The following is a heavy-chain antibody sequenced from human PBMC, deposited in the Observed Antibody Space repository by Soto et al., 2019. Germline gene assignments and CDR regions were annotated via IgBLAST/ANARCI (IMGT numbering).Heavy chain of an antibody. V-gene: IGHV4-34*01. CDR2: INHSGST. J-gene: IGHJ5*02. CDR1: GGSFSGYY. Sequence: QVQLQQWGAGLLKPPETLSLTCAVYGGSFSGYYWSWIRQPPGKGLEWIGEINHSGSTNYNPSLKSRVTISVDTSKNQFSLKLSSVTAADTAVYYCARDGSGSAGNWFDPWGQGTLVTVSS. D-gene: IGHD3-10*01. CDR3: ARDGSGSAGNWFDP.